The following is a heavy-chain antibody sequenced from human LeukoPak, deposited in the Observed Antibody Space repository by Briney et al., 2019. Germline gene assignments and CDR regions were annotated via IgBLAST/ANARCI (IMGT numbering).Heavy chain of an antibody. CDR1: GGSISTYY. CDR2: IYTSGST. CDR3: ARQRSAFDM. V-gene: IGHV4-4*09. Sequence: SSETLSLTCTVSGGSISTYYWSWIRQPPGKGLEWIGYIYTSGSTNYNPSLKSRVTISVDTSKNQFSLKLSSVTAADTAVYYCARQRSAFDMWGQGTMVTVSS. J-gene: IGHJ3*02.